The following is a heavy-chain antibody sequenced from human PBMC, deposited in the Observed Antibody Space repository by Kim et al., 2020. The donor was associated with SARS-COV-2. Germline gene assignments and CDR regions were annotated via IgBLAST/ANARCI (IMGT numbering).Heavy chain of an antibody. CDR2: IYYSGST. CDR3: ARVGSSWYGRAFDI. Sequence: SETLSLTCTVSGGSISSYYWSWIRQPPGKGLEWIGYIYYSGSTNYNPSLKSRVTISVDTSKNQFSLKLSSVTAADTAVYYCARVGSSWYGRAFDIWGQGTMVTVSS. V-gene: IGHV4-59*01. CDR1: GGSISSYY. J-gene: IGHJ3*02. D-gene: IGHD6-13*01.